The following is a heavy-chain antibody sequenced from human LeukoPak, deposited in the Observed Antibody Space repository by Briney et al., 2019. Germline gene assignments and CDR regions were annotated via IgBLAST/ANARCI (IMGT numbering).Heavy chain of an antibody. CDR2: ISSSTSNT. Sequence: PGGSLRLSCAASGFTFSTYRMKWVRQAPGKGLEWVSSISSSTSNTYYADSVKGRFTISRDNAKNSLYLQMNSLRAEDTAVYYCAILQRNAWYYWGQGTLVTVSS. V-gene: IGHV3-21*01. D-gene: IGHD2-2*01. CDR1: GFTFSTYR. J-gene: IGHJ4*02. CDR3: AILQRNAWYY.